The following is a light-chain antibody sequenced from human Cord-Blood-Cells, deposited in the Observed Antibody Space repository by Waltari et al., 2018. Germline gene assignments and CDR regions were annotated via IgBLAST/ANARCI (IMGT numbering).Light chain of an antibody. V-gene: IGLV1-47*01. CDR3: AAWDDSLSGYV. CDR2: RNN. J-gene: IGLJ1*01. Sequence: VQRVTISCSGSSSNIGSNYVYWYQQLPGTAPKLLIYRNNQRPSGVPDRFSGSKSGTSASLAISGLRSEDEADYYCAAWDDSLSGYVFGTGTKVTVL. CDR1: SSNIGSNY.